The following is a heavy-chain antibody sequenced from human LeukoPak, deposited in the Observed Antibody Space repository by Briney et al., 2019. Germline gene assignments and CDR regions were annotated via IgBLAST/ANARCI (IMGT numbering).Heavy chain of an antibody. J-gene: IGHJ4*02. V-gene: IGHV3-30*18. D-gene: IGHD3-10*01. CDR1: GFTFSSYG. CDR3: AKLWSSGSYSPAWDY. CDR2: ISYDGSNK. Sequence: GGSLRLSCAASGFTFSSYGMHWVRQAPGKGLEWVAVISYDGSNKYYADSVKGLFTIPRDNSKNTLYLQMNSLRAEDTAVYYCAKLWSSGSYSPAWDYWGQGTLVTVSS.